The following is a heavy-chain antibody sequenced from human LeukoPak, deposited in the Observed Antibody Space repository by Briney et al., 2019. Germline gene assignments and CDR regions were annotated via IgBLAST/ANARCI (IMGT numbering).Heavy chain of an antibody. CDR1: GFTFASYA. D-gene: IGHD5-12*01. CDR2: IIGSAAST. CDR3: AKGGYDYVEVGYFDY. Sequence: GGSLRLSCAASGFTFASYAMSWVRQTPGKGLEWVSVIIGSAASTYYADSVKGRLTISRDNSKNTLYLQMNSLRADDTAVYYCAKGGYDYVEVGYFDYWGQGTLVTVSS. J-gene: IGHJ4*02. V-gene: IGHV3-23*01.